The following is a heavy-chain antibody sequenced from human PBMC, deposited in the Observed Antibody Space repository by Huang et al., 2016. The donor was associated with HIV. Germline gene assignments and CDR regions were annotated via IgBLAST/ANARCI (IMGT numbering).Heavy chain of an antibody. Sequence: QVQLVESGGGVVQPGRSLRLSCAASGFIFSSYGMHGVRRATGKGLEWWAVIEYDGSNKYYADSVKGRSTISRDNSKNPVYLQMNSLGAEDTAVYYCAKDHVAAVAGRRGWGFDYWGQGTLVTVSS. CDR3: AKDHVAAVAGRRGWGFDY. CDR2: IEYDGSNK. J-gene: IGHJ4*02. D-gene: IGHD6-19*01. CDR1: GFIFSSYG. V-gene: IGHV3-30*18.